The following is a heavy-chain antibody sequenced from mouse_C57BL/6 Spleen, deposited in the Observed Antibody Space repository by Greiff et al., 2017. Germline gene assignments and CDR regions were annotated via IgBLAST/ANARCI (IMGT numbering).Heavy chain of an antibody. V-gene: IGHV5-16*01. CDR2: INYDGSST. Sequence: EVHLVESEGGLVQPGSSMKLSCTASGFTFSDYYMAWVRQVPEKGLEWVANINYDGSSTYYLASLKSRFLISRDNAKNILYLQMSSLKSEDTATYYCARWGYDGYYDYYAMDYWGQGTSVTVSS. CDR3: ARWGYDGYYDYYAMDY. D-gene: IGHD2-3*01. J-gene: IGHJ4*01. CDR1: GFTFSDYY.